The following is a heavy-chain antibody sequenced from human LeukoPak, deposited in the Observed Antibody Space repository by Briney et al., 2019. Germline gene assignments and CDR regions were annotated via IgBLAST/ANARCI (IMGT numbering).Heavy chain of an antibody. Sequence: GGSLRLSCAASGFTFSSYAMHWVRQAPGKGLKWVAVISYDGSNKYYADSVKGRFTISRDNSKNTLYLQMNSLRAEDTAVYYCARSYDSSTVGAFDIWGQGTMVTVSS. CDR3: ARSYDSSTVGAFDI. CDR2: ISYDGSNK. J-gene: IGHJ3*02. D-gene: IGHD3-22*01. CDR1: GFTFSSYA. V-gene: IGHV3-30*04.